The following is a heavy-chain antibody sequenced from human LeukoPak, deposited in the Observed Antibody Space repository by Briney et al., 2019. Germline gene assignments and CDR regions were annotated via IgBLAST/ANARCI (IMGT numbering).Heavy chain of an antibody. Sequence: ASVKVSRKASGYTFTSYAMHWVRQAPGQRLEWMGWINAGNGNTKYSQKFQGRVTITADKSTSTAYMELSSLRSEDTAVYYCARDLSEGSYGSGKQKAFDIWGQGTMVTVSS. D-gene: IGHD3-10*01. CDR2: INAGNGNT. CDR1: GYTFTSYA. J-gene: IGHJ3*02. CDR3: ARDLSEGSYGSGKQKAFDI. V-gene: IGHV1-3*01.